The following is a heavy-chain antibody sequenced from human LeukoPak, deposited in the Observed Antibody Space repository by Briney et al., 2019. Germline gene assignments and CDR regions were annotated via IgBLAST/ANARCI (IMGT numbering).Heavy chain of an antibody. CDR3: ARGIVVVPAARYDAFDI. V-gene: IGHV1-18*01. J-gene: IGHJ3*02. CDR1: GYTLTSYG. CDR2: ISAYNGNT. D-gene: IGHD2-2*01. Sequence: ASVKVSCKASGYTLTSYGISWVRQAPGQGLEWMGWISAYNGNTNYAQKLQGRVTMTTDTSTSTAYMELRSLRSDDTAVYYCARGIVVVPAARYDAFDIWGQGTMVTVSS.